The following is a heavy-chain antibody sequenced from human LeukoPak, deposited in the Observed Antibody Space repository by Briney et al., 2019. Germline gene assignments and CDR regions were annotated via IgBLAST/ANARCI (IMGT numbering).Heavy chain of an antibody. CDR3: ARDGKRSSSWYDY. D-gene: IGHD6-13*01. J-gene: IGHJ4*02. CDR1: GGSISSYH. CDR2: IYYSGST. V-gene: IGHV4-59*01. Sequence: PSETLSLTCTVSGGSISSYHWSWIRQPPAKRLEWIGYIYYSGSTNYNPSLKSRVTISVDTSNNQFSLKLSSVTAADTAVYYCARDGKRSSSWYDYWGQGTLVTVSS.